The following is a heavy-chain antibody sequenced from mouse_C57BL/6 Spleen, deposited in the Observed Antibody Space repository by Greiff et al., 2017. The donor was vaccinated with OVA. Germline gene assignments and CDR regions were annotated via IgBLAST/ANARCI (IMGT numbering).Heavy chain of an antibody. CDR2: IYPGSGST. V-gene: IGHV1-55*01. D-gene: IGHD2-1*01. Sequence: QVQLQQPGAELVKPGASVKMSCKASGYTFTSYWITWVKQRPGQGLEWIGDIYPGSGSTNYNEKFKSKATLPVDTSSSTAYMHLSSLTSEDSAVYYCARGEGNFQGDDAMDYWGQGTSVTVSS. CDR1: GYTFTSYW. CDR3: ARGEGNFQGDDAMDY. J-gene: IGHJ4*01.